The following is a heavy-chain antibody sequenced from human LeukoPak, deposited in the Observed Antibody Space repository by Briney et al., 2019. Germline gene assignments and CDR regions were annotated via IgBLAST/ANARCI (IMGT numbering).Heavy chain of an antibody. V-gene: IGHV3-7*01. CDR1: GFTFSSYW. J-gene: IGHJ4*02. CDR2: IKQDGSEK. CDR3: ARDLATYGDYAGIGY. D-gene: IGHD4-17*01. Sequence: GGSLRLSCAASGFTFSSYWMSWVRQAPGKGLEWVANIKQDGSEKYYVDSVKGRFTISRDNTKNSLYLQMNSLRAEDTAVYYCARDLATYGDYAGIGYWGQGTLVTVSS.